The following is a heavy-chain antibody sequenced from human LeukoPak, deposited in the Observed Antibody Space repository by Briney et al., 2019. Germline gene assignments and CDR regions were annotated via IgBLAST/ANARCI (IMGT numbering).Heavy chain of an antibody. V-gene: IGHV1-3*01. CDR2: IHAGNGNT. CDR3: ARPSGWTADWFDP. Sequence: ASVKVSCKASGYSLTSYAMHWVRQAPGQGLEWMGWIHAGNGNTKYSEKFQGRLTITRDTSASTGYMEMSSLRWEDTAEYYCARPSGWTADWFDPWGQGTLVTVSS. CDR1: GYSLTSYA. J-gene: IGHJ5*02. D-gene: IGHD6-19*01.